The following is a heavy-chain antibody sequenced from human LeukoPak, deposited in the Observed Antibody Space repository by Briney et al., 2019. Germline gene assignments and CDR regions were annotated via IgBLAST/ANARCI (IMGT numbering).Heavy chain of an antibody. CDR3: AGYYGSGSQTFDY. V-gene: IGHV4-4*02. D-gene: IGHD3-10*01. Sequence: SETLSLTCGVSGGSITNTNYWTWVRQPPGKGLEWIGEINHSGSTNYNPSLKSRVTISVDTSKNQFSLKLSSVTAADTAVYYCAGYYGSGSQTFDYWGQGTLVTVSS. CDR1: GGSITNTNY. CDR2: INHSGST. J-gene: IGHJ4*02.